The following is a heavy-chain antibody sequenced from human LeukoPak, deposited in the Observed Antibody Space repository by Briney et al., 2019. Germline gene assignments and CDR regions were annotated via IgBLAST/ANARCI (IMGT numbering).Heavy chain of an antibody. CDR3: ASAYCSSTSCYRGDAFDI. CDR2: IIPIFGTA. J-gene: IGHJ3*02. CDR1: GGTFSSYA. D-gene: IGHD2-2*01. Sequence: SVKVSRKASGGTFSSYAISWVRQAPGQGLEWMGGIIPIFGTANYAQKFQGRVTITTDESTSTAYMELSSLRSEDTAVYYCASAYCSSTSCYRGDAFDIWGQGTMVTVSS. V-gene: IGHV1-69*05.